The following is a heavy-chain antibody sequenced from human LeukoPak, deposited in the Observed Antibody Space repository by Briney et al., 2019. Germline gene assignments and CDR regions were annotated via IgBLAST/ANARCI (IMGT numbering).Heavy chain of an antibody. J-gene: IGHJ3*02. V-gene: IGHV4-31*03. CDR3: ARVFGGDDPPDAFDI. CDR2: IYYSGST. Sequence: SETLSLTCTVSGGSISSGGYCWSWIRQHPGKGLEWIGYIYYSGSTYYNPSLKSRVTISVDTSKNQFSLKLSSATAADTAVYYCARVFGGDDPPDAFDIWGQGTMVTVSS. D-gene: IGHD3-3*01. CDR1: GGSISSGGYC.